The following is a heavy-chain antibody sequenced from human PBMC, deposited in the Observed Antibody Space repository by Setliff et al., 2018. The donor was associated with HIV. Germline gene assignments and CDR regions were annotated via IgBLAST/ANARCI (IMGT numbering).Heavy chain of an antibody. J-gene: IGHJ1*01. D-gene: IGHD2-2*02. Sequence: PGGSLRLSCVASGFTFNNYNMNWVRQAPGKGLEWVSYVSRSSSTIYYADSVKGRFTISRDNAKNSLYLQINSLRAEDTAVYYCARGSEAAIQSGSYFQHWGQGTLVTVSS. CDR3: ARGSEAAIQSGSYFQH. CDR2: VSRSSSTI. CDR1: GFTFNNYN. V-gene: IGHV3-48*01.